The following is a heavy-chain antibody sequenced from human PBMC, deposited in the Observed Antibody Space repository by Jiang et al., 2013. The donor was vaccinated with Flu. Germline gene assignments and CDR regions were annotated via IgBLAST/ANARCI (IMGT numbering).Heavy chain of an antibody. D-gene: IGHD3-10*01. CDR1: GFSLSTSGVG. CDR3: AHRLGGPYYYGSGRDDAFDI. Sequence: KPTQTLTLTCTFSGFSLSTSGVGVGWIRQPPGKALEWLALIYWDDDKRYSPSLKSRLTITKDTSKNQVVLTMTNMDPVDTATYYCAHRLGGPYYYGSGRDDAFDIWGQGTMVTVSS. J-gene: IGHJ3*02. V-gene: IGHV2-5*02. CDR2: IYWDDDK.